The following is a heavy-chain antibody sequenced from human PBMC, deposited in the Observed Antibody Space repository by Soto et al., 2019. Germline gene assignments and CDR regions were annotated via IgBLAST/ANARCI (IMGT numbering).Heavy chain of an antibody. CDR3: ARGPMYYDILTGYYNKREDY. CDR1: GGSFSGYY. V-gene: IGHV4-34*01. Sequence: SETLSLTCAVYGGSFSGYYWSWIRQPPGKGLEWIGEINHSGSTNYNPSLKSRVTISVDTSKNQFSLKLSSVTAADTAVYYCARGPMYYDILTGYYNKREDYWGQGTLVTVSS. D-gene: IGHD3-9*01. J-gene: IGHJ4*02. CDR2: INHSGST.